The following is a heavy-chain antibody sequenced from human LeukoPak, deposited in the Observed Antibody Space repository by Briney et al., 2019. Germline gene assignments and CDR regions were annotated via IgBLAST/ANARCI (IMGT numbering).Heavy chain of an antibody. CDR2: IRFDGSNK. V-gene: IGHV3-30*02. CDR3: ARAEYRDWLLFGYYYYYMDV. CDR1: GFTFRSYG. Sequence: GGSLRLSCAASGFTFRSYGMHWVRQAPGKGLEWVAFIRFDGSNKYYADSVKGRFTISRDNSQNTLYLQMNSLRSEDTAVYYCARAEYRDWLLFGYYYYYMDVWGKGTTVTISS. D-gene: IGHD3-9*01. J-gene: IGHJ6*03.